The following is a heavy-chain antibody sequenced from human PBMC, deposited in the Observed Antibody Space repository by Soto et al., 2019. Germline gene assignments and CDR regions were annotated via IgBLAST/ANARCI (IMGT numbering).Heavy chain of an antibody. CDR3: ARAFRGIAVENFDY. CDR2: ISYDGINK. Sequence: GGSLRLSCAASGFTFSSYAMHWVRQAPGKGLEWVAVISYDGINKYYADSVKGRFTISRDNSKNTLYLQMNSLRAEDTAVYYCARAFRGIAVENFDYWGQGTLVTVSS. CDR1: GFTFSSYA. J-gene: IGHJ4*02. D-gene: IGHD6-19*01. V-gene: IGHV3-30-3*01.